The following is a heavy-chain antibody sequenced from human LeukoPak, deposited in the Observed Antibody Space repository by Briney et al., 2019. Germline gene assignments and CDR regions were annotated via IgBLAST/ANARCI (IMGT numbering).Heavy chain of an antibody. D-gene: IGHD2-15*01. V-gene: IGHV1-46*01. CDR2: INPSGGST. J-gene: IGHJ5*02. Sequence: ASVTVSCKASGYTFTSYYMHWVRQAPGQGLEWMGIINPSGGSTSYAQKFQGRVTMTRDTSTSTVYMELSSLRSEDTAVYYCARDRGFYCSGGSCYSTYNWFDPWGQGTLVTVSS. CDR1: GYTFTSYY. CDR3: ARDRGFYCSGGSCYSTYNWFDP.